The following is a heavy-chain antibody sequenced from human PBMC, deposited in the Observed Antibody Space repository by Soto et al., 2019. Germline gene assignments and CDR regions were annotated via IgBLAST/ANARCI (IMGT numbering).Heavy chain of an antibody. D-gene: IGHD6-6*01. V-gene: IGHV1-2*02. CDR2: INPNSGGT. Sequence: QVQLVQSGAEVKKPGASVKVSCKASGYTFTGYYMHWVRQAPGQGLEWMGWINPNSGGTNYAQKFQGRVTMTRDTSISTAYMELSRLRSDDTAVYYCARDTPAWQLVRVDWFDPWGQGTLVTVSS. CDR3: ARDTPAWQLVRVDWFDP. J-gene: IGHJ5*02. CDR1: GYTFTGYY.